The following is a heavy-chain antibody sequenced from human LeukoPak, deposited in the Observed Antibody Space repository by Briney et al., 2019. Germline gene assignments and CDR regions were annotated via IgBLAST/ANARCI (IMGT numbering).Heavy chain of an antibody. CDR1: GFTFSSYA. V-gene: IGHV3-30-3*01. CDR3: ARDTQSMVRGVIIDTFDY. CDR2: ISYDGSNK. J-gene: IGHJ4*02. D-gene: IGHD3-10*01. Sequence: GSLRLSCAASGFTFSSYAMHWVRQAPGKGLEWVAVISYDGSNKYYADSVKGRFTISRDNSKNTLYLQMNSLRAEDTAVYYCARDTQSMVRGVIIDTFDYWGQGTLVTVSS.